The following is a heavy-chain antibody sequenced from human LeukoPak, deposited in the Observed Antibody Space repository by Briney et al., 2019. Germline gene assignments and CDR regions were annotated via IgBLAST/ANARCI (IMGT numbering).Heavy chain of an antibody. D-gene: IGHD1-26*01. Sequence: PSETLSLTCTVSGGSISSYYWRWLRQPPGKGLEWLGYIYYSGSTNYNPSLKSRVTISVDTSKNQFSLKLSSVTAADTAVYYCARALKLGKDAFDIWGQGTMVTVSS. CDR2: IYYSGST. CDR3: ARALKLGKDAFDI. V-gene: IGHV4-59*01. CDR1: GGSISSYY. J-gene: IGHJ3*02.